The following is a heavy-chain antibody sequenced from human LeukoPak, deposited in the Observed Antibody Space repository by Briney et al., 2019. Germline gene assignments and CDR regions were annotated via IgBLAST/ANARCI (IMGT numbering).Heavy chain of an antibody. D-gene: IGHD3-3*01. CDR3: ARDGRFLEWIHYMDV. CDR1: GFTFSSYW. Sequence: PGGSLRLSCAASGFTFSSYWMHWVRQAPGKGLVWVSRINSDGSSTSYADSVKGRFTISRDNAKNTLYLQMNSLRAEDTAVYYCARDGRFLEWIHYMDVWGKGTTVTVSS. V-gene: IGHV3-74*01. CDR2: INSDGSST. J-gene: IGHJ6*03.